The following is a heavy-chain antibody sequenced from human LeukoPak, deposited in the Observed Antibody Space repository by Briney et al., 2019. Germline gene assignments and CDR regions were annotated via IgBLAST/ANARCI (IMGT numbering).Heavy chain of an antibody. D-gene: IGHD6-19*01. CDR2: IYYSGST. CDR1: GGSISSGDYY. J-gene: IGHJ4*02. CDR3: ARTGYSSGWSLDY. V-gene: IGHV4-30-4*08. Sequence: SQTLSLTCTVSGGSISSGDYYWSWIRQPPGKGLEWIGYIYYSGSTYYNPSLKSRVTISVDTSKNQFSLKLSSVTAADTAVYYCARTGYSSGWSLDYWGQGTLVTVPS.